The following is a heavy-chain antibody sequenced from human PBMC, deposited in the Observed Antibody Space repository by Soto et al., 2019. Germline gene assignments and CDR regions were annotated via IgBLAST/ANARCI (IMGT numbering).Heavy chain of an antibody. CDR2: VIPVLGQA. CDR3: ARVGGVGAPPGADY. J-gene: IGHJ4*02. D-gene: IGHD1-26*01. Sequence: QVQVVQSGAEVKRPGSSVKFSCKASGGIFSTYAISWLRQAPGQGLDWMGAVIPVLGQAYYAQALQDRVTINADESTRTAYMELSSLTSKDTAVYFCARVGGVGAPPGADYWGQGTLVTVSS. V-gene: IGHV1-69*01. CDR1: GGIFSTYA.